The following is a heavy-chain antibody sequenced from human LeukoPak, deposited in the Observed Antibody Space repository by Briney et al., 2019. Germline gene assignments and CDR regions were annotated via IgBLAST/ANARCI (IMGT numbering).Heavy chain of an antibody. CDR1: GYTFTSYG. CDR2: ISAYNGNT. J-gene: IGHJ4*02. V-gene: IGHV1-18*04. Sequence: ASVKVSCKASGYTFTSYGIGWVRQAPGQGLEWMGWISAYNGNTNYAQKLQGRVTMTTDTSTSTAYMELRSLRSDDTAVYYCAREYQLLSPFDYWGQGTLVTVSS. D-gene: IGHD2-2*01. CDR3: AREYQLLSPFDY.